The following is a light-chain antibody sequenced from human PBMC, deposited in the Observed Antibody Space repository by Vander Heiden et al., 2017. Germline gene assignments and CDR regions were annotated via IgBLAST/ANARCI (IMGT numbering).Light chain of an antibody. V-gene: IGLV2-14*01. J-gene: IGLJ2*01. CDR1: SSDVGGYNY. CDR2: DVT. CDR3: NSYTSSSTHVV. Sequence: QSALPQPASASGSPGQSITISRTGTSSDVGGYNYVSWHQQHPGKAPKLMIYDVTNRPSGVSNRFSGSKSGNTASLTISGLQAEDEADYYCNSYTSSSTHVVFGGGTKLTVL.